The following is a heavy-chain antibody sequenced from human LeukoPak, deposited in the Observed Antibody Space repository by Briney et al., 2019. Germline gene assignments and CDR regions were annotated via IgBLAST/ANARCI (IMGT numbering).Heavy chain of an antibody. V-gene: IGHV1-8*03. D-gene: IGHD3/OR15-3a*01. CDR3: ARRGLVAGIYDLVYGFDI. Sequence: ASVKVSCKASGYTFTSYDINWVRPAPGQGREWMGWMNPNTGNTGFAQKFQGRVTITQNSPISTVYMELNSLTSEDTAVYYCARRGLVAGIYDLVYGFDIWGQGTMVTVSS. CDR1: GYTFTSYD. CDR2: MNPNTGNT. J-gene: IGHJ3*02.